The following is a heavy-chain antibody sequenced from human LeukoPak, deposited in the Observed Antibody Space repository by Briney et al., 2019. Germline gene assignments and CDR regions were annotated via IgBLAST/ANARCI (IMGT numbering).Heavy chain of an antibody. J-gene: IGHJ6*02. V-gene: IGHV3-74*01. Sequence: GGSLTLSCAASGFTFSTHWMYWVRQAPGKELVWVSRISGDGCMTSYADSVKGRFTISRDNAKDTLFLQMTSLRVEDTAVYSCASLLTPYHGSGGGGMDVWGQGATVIV. CDR2: ISGDGCMT. CDR1: GFTFSTHW. D-gene: IGHD3-10*01. CDR3: ASLLTPYHGSGGGGMDV.